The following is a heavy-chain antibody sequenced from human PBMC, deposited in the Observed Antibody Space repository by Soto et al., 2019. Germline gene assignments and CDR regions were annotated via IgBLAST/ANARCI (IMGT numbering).Heavy chain of an antibody. J-gene: IGHJ4*02. CDR1: GFTFSDYY. V-gene: IGHV3-11*01. D-gene: IGHD6-19*01. CDR2: ISSSGSTI. Sequence: QVQLVESGGGLVKPGGSLRLSCAASGFTFSDYYMSWIRQAPGKGLEWVSYISSSGSTIYYADSVKGRFTISRDNAKYSLELQLNSVSAEATAVYYCASLYSRGWVDYWGQGTLVTVSS. CDR3: ASLYSRGWVDY.